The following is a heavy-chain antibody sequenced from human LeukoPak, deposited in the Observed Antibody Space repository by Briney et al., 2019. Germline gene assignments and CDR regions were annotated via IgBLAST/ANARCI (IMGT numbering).Heavy chain of an antibody. V-gene: IGHV1-24*01. CDR2: FDPEDGET. CDR1: GYTLTELS. CDR3: ATVLRVSGWSMPDY. J-gene: IGHJ4*02. D-gene: IGHD6-19*01. Sequence: GASVKVSCKVSGYTLTELSMHWVRQAPGKGLEWMGGFDPEDGETIYAQKFQGRVTMTEDTSTDTAYMELSSLRSEDTAVYYCATVLRVSGWSMPDYWGQGTLVTVSS.